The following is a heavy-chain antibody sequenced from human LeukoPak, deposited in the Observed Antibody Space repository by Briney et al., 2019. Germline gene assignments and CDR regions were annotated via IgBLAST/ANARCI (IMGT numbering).Heavy chain of an antibody. CDR1: GYSFTSYW. D-gene: IGHD2-15*01. J-gene: IGHJ5*02. CDR2: IYPGDSDT. CDR3: ARQGALGYCSGGSCYGWFDP. Sequence: GESLKISCKGSGYSFTSYWIGWVRQMPGKGLEWMGIIYPGDSDTSYSPFFQGQVTISADKSISTAYLQWSSLKASDTAMYYCARQGALGYCSGGSCYGWFDPWGQGTLVTVSS. V-gene: IGHV5-51*01.